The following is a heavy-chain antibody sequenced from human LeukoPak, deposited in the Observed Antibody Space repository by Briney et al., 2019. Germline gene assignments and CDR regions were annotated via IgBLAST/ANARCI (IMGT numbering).Heavy chain of an antibody. CDR1: GFTFSSYG. V-gene: IGHV3-30*18. J-gene: IGHJ4*02. Sequence: GGSLRLSCAASGFTFSSYGMHWVRQAPGKGLEWVAVISYDGSNKYYADSVKGRFTISRDNSKNTLYLQMNSLRAEDTAVYCCAKGAGGSCYLWGQGTLVTVSS. D-gene: IGHD2-15*01. CDR3: AKGAGGSCYL. CDR2: ISYDGSNK.